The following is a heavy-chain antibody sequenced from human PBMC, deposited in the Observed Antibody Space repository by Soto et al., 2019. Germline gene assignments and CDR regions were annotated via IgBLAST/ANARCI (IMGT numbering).Heavy chain of an antibody. CDR1: GFTFSNYW. CDR3: ARFRGDAFDI. CDR2: ISPDGTIP. Sequence: EVQLVESGGGLVQPGGSLRLSCAVSGFTFSNYWMHWVRQAPGKGLVWVSTISPDGTIPDYTDSVKGRLAISRDHAKSTLFLQINSLRPEGTAVYYCARFRGDAFDIWGPGTMVTVSS. D-gene: IGHD3-10*01. V-gene: IGHV3-74*01. J-gene: IGHJ3*02.